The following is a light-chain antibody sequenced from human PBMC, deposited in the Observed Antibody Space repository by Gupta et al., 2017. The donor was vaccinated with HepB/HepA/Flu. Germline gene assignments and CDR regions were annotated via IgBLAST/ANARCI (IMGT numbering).Light chain of an antibody. J-gene: IGKJ1*01. CDR3: QHNSCSPDT. CDR1: QSFSRNF. V-gene: IGKV3-20*01. CDR2: GTS. Sequence: EIVMTQSPGTLSLSPGERATLSCRASQSFSRNFSACHQQNAGHARSLIICGTSSTTNSLPGMISSGSCAAFFPLIISRQAQDFSVLYCCQHNSCSPDTFGRGTKVEIK.